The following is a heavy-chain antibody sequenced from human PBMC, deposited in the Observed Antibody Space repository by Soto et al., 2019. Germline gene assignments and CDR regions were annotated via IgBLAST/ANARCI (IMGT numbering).Heavy chain of an antibody. D-gene: IGHD4-17*01. Sequence: PSETLSLTCTVSGGSISSYYWSWIRQPPGKGLEWIGYIYYSGSTNYNPSLKSRVTISVDTSKNQFSLKLSSVTAADTAVYYCARDNDYGDYYYYMDVWGKGTTVTAP. V-gene: IGHV4-59*01. CDR2: IYYSGST. CDR1: GGSISSYY. J-gene: IGHJ6*03. CDR3: ARDNDYGDYYYYMDV.